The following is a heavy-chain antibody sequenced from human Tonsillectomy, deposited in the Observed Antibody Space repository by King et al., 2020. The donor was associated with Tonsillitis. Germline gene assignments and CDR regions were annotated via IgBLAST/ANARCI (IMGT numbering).Heavy chain of an antibody. J-gene: IGHJ6*02. CDR1: GFTFSNFA. D-gene: IGHD2-15*01. V-gene: IGHV3-23*03. CDR3: AKGVVGTGDVVVGANYYYAMDV. CDR2: IYSDNDST. Sequence: VQLVESGGGLVQPGGSLRLSCAGSGFTFSNFAMSWARQAPGKGLEWVSVIYSDNDSTFYADSVKGRFTISRDDSKNTLYLQINSLRAEDTAVYYCAKGVVGTGDVVVGANYYYAMDVWGQGTTVTVSS.